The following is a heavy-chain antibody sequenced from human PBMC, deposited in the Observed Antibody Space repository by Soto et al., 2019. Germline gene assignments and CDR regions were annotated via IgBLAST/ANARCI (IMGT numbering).Heavy chain of an antibody. D-gene: IGHD3-3*01. J-gene: IGHJ6*02. CDR2: IIPIFGTA. CDR1: GGSFNSYA. CDR3: ARDQARTIFGVVIHYYYYGMDV. V-gene: IGHV1-69*13. Sequence: VKVSCEASGGSFNSYAISWARQAHGQGLEWMGGIIPIFGTANYAQKFQGRVTITADESTSTAYMELSSLRSEDTAVYYCARDQARTIFGVVIHYYYYGMDVWGQGTTVNVSS.